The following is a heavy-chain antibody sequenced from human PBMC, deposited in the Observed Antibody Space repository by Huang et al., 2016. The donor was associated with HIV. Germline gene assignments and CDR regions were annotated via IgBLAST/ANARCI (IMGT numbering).Heavy chain of an antibody. D-gene: IGHD3-22*01. CDR1: GGTFTGYF. CDR3: VRCPGYYFEPSRYFDAFDI. J-gene: IGHJ3*02. Sequence: VQLQQWGASLLKPSETLSLTCAVSGGTFTGYFWGWVRQAPGQGLEGLAEIKHIGTTSDNPSLKSRVSMSVDVSNNQFSLSLKSVTAADTAVYFCVRCPGYYFEPSRYFDAFDIWGPGTMVTVS. CDR2: IKHIGTT. V-gene: IGHV4-34*02.